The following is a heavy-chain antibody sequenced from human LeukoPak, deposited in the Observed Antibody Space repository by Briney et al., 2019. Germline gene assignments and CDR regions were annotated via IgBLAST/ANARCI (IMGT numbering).Heavy chain of an antibody. D-gene: IGHD5-18*01. CDR2: ISPNTGGT. CDR3: ARGGRSGYRYFDY. J-gene: IGHJ4*02. Sequence: ASVKVSCKASEYTFTDYYIHWIRQAPGQGLEWMGRISPNTGGTDHAQEFRDKITMTRDTSISTAYIELSRLISDDTAVDYCARGGRSGYRYFDYWGQGTLVTVSS. CDR1: EYTFTDYY. V-gene: IGHV1-2*06.